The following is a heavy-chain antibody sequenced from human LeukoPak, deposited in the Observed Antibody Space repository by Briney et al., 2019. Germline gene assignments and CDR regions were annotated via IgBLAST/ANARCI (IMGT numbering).Heavy chain of an antibody. D-gene: IGHD1-7*01. Sequence: PGGSLRLSCAASGFTFSSYGMHWVRQAPGKGLEWVAVIWYDGSNKYYADSVKGRFTISRDNSKNTLYLQMNSLRAEDTAVYYCTTDPEYNWNYVFDYWGQGTLVTVSS. J-gene: IGHJ4*02. V-gene: IGHV3-33*01. CDR3: TTDPEYNWNYVFDY. CDR1: GFTFSSYG. CDR2: IWYDGSNK.